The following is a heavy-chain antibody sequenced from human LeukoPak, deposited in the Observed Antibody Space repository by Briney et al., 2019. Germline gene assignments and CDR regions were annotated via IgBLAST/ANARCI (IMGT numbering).Heavy chain of an antibody. V-gene: IGHV4-59*01. CDR1: GGSISSYY. D-gene: IGHD5-24*01. Sequence: SETLSLTCTVSGGSISSYYWGWIRQPPGKGLEWIGYIYYSGSTNYNPSLKSRVTISVDTSKNQFSLKLSSVTAADTAVYYCARVLRDGYNYVLDYWGKGTLVTVSS. CDR3: ARVLRDGYNYVLDY. J-gene: IGHJ4*02. CDR2: IYYSGST.